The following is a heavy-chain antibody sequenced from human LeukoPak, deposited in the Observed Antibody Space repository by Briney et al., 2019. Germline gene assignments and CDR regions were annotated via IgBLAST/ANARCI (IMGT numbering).Heavy chain of an antibody. CDR3: AREGHPGAFDI. CDR2: IKQDVSEI. CDR1: GFTFSSHW. Sequence: GGCLRLSCAASGFTFSSHWMSWVRQAPGKGLEWVASIKQDVSEIYYVDSVKGRFTISGDNAKNSLYLQMNSLRVEDTAVYYCAREGHPGAFDIWGQGTMLTVSS. V-gene: IGHV3-7*01. J-gene: IGHJ3*02.